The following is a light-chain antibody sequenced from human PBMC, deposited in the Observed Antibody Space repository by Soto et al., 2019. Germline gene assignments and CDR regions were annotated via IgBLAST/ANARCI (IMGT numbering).Light chain of an antibody. J-gene: IGKJ4*01. V-gene: IGKV1-27*01. CDR2: AAS. CDR1: HDIRDY. CDR3: QKYDSAPLT. Sequence: DIQMTQSPSSLSASVGDRVTITCRATHDIRDYLAWYQQRPGEVPDLLIYAASTLRSGVPSRFSGSGSGTEFTLTISSLQPEDVATYYCQKYDSAPLTFGGGTRVEIK.